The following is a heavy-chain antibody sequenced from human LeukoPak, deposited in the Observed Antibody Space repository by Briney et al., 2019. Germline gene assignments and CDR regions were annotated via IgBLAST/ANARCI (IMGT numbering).Heavy chain of an antibody. CDR2: IKQGGSEK. CDR1: GFTFNSYW. J-gene: IGHJ6*04. D-gene: IGHD2/OR15-2a*01. CDR3: ARGSENYYYGMDV. V-gene: IGHV3-7*03. Sequence: GGSLRLSCAAAGFTFNSYWMSWVRQAPGKGLEWVGNIKQGGSEKFYVDSVKGRFSISRDNAKNSLYLQMNSLRAEDTAVYYCARGSENYYYGMDVWGKGTTVTVSS.